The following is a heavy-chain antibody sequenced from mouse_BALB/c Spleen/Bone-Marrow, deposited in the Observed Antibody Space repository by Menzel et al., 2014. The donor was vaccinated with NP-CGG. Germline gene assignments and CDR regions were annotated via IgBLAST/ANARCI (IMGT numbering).Heavy chain of an antibody. V-gene: IGHV1-4*01. Sequence: VQLQQSGAELARPGASVKMSCQASGYTFTRYTMHWEKKRPGQGLEWIGYIIPNSGYSNYNQKFKDKATLTADKSSSXAYMQLSSLTSEDSAVYYCTIRYYAMDYWGQGTSVTVSS. CDR3: TIRYYAMDY. CDR1: GYTFTRYT. J-gene: IGHJ4*01. CDR2: IIPNSGYS. D-gene: IGHD1-1*01.